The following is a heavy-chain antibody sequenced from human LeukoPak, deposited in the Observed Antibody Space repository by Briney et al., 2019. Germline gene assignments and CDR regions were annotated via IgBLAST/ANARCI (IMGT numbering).Heavy chain of an antibody. D-gene: IGHD1-7*01. CDR1: GFTFSDYW. CDR2: IKQDGGEK. J-gene: IGHJ4*02. V-gene: IGHV3-7*01. CDR3: ARGWNYAFRFDI. Sequence: GGSLRLSCAASGFTFSDYWMTWVRQAPGKGLEWVAHIKQDGGEKYYVDSVKGRFTISRDNAKNLVYLQMNSLRAEDTAVYYCARGWNYAFRFDIWGQGTLVTV.